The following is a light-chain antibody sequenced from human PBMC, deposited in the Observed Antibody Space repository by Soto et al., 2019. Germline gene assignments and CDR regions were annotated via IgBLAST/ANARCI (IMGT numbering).Light chain of an antibody. J-gene: IGKJ1*01. Sequence: EIVMTQSPATLSVSPGERATLSCRASQTVSTSLAWYQQKPGRAPRLLIYDASNRATGIPARFSGSGSGTDFTLTISRLEPEDFAVYYCLQRSDWRTFGRGTKVDIK. CDR2: DAS. CDR1: QTVSTS. V-gene: IGKV3-11*01. CDR3: LQRSDWRT.